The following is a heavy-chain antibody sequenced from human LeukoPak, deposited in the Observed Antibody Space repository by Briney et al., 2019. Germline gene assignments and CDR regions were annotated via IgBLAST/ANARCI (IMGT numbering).Heavy chain of an antibody. CDR3: ARDGNGYGDFDY. J-gene: IGHJ4*02. CDR2: IYTSGST. D-gene: IGHD4/OR15-4a*01. V-gene: IGHV4-61*02. Sequence: SETLSLTCTVSGGSISSGSYYWSWIRQPAGKGLEWIGRIYTSGSTNYNPSLKSRVTISVDTSKNQFSLKLSSVTVADTAVYYCARDGNGYGDFDYWGQGTLVTVSS. CDR1: GGSISSGSYY.